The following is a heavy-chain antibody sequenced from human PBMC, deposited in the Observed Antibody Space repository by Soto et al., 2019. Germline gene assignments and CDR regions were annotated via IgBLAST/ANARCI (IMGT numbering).Heavy chain of an antibody. V-gene: IGHV3-30-3*01. Sequence: GGSLRLCCADSGFTFDTYGIHWSRQAPGKGLEWVALISYEGSNKYYSDSVKGRFTISRDNSKSTLFLHMNSLRVEDTGVYYCARVNPGNNLYYFNGLDVWGQGTSVTVSS. D-gene: IGHD1-1*01. CDR3: ARVNPGNNLYYFNGLDV. CDR2: ISYEGSNK. CDR1: GFTFDTYG. J-gene: IGHJ6*02.